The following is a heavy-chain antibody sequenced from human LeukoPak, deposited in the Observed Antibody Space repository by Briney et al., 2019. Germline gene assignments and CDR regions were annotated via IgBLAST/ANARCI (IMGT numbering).Heavy chain of an antibody. CDR3: AQDRRKYYDSSGYYFFGYYFDY. J-gene: IGHJ4*02. D-gene: IGHD3-22*01. Sequence: GGSLRFSCAASGFTFSNYAMNWVRQAPGKGLEWVSAISGSGGGTYYADSVKGRFTISSDNFKNTLYLQMNSLGAADTAVYSCAQDRRKYYDSSGYYFFGYYFDYWGQGTLVTVYS. CDR1: GFTFSNYA. V-gene: IGHV3-23*01. CDR2: ISGSGGGT.